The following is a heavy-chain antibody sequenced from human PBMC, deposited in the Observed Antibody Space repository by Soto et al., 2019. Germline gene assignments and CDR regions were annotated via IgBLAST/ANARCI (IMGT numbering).Heavy chain of an antibody. D-gene: IGHD3-10*01. Sequence: SVKVSCKASTDTFTGYTVTWVRQAPGQGLEWVGRVIPILGASNSAQKFQGRVTISADKSADTAYMVLTGLTSEDTAVYYCARSRGSYYTNFDSWGQGTLVTVSS. CDR3: ARSRGSYYTNFDS. CDR2: VIPILGAS. J-gene: IGHJ4*02. CDR1: TDTFTGYT. V-gene: IGHV1-69*08.